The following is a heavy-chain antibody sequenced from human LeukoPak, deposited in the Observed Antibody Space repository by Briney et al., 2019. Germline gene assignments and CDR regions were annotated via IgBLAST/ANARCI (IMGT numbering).Heavy chain of an antibody. CDR3: AKDGYNWIAFDD. CDR1: GFTLSNYA. J-gene: IGHJ4*02. CDR2: ISGTGFTT. D-gene: IGHD1-20*01. Sequence: GGSLRLSCAASGFTLSNYAMHWVRQAPGKGLEWVAYISGTGFTTYYADSVKGRFTISSDSSKNTLFLQMNSLRAEDTAIYYCAKDGYNWIAFDDWGQGTLVTVSS. V-gene: IGHV3-23*01.